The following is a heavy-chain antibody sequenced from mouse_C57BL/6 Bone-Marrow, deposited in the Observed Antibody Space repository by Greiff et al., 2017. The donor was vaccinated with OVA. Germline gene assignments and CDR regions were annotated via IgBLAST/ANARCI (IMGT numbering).Heavy chain of an antibody. J-gene: IGHJ1*03. CDR3: ARYYGNYVATDWYFDV. CDR1: GYTFTSYW. CDR2: IHPNSGST. Sequence: QVQLQQPGAELVKPGASVKLSCKASGYTFTSYWMHWVKQRPGQGLEWIGMIHPNSGSTNYNEKFKSKATLTVDKSSSTAYMQLSSLTSEDSAVYYCARYYGNYVATDWYFDVWGTVTTVTVSS. D-gene: IGHD2-1*01. V-gene: IGHV1-64*01.